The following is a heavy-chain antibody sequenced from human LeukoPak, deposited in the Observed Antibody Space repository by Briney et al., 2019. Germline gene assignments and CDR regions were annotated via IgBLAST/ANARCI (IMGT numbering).Heavy chain of an antibody. Sequence: SETLSLTCTVSGGSISSYYWSWIRQPPGKGLEWIGYIYYSGSTNYNPSLKSRVTISVDTSKNQLSLKLSSVTAADTAVYYCARTEIAAAGSSDYWGQGTLVTVSS. V-gene: IGHV4-59*01. CDR3: ARTEIAAAGSSDY. D-gene: IGHD6-13*01. CDR1: GGSISSYY. J-gene: IGHJ4*02. CDR2: IYYSGST.